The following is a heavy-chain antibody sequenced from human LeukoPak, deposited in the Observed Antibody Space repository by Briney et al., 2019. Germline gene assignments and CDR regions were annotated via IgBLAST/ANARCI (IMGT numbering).Heavy chain of an antibody. D-gene: IGHD6-19*01. CDR3: ARGRGVYSSGWSYYFDY. J-gene: IGHJ4*02. CDR2: INHSGST. Sequence: SETLSLTCAVYGGSFSGYYCSWIRQPPGKGLEWIGEINHSGSTNYNPSLKSRVTISVDTSKNQFSLKLSSVTAADTAVYYCARGRGVYSSGWSYYFDYWGRGPWSPSPQ. V-gene: IGHV4-34*01. CDR1: GGSFSGYY.